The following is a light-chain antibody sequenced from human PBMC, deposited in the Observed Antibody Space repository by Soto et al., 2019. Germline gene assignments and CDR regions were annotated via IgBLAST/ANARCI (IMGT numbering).Light chain of an antibody. V-gene: IGKV1-5*01. J-gene: IGKJ5*01. CDR2: HAS. CDR1: QPISTW. Sequence: EIQMTQSPSSLSASIGDRVTITCRASQPISTWLAWYQQRPGKAPNLLIYHASSLESGVPSRFSGSGSGTEFTLSISSLQPDDFGTYYCQQYDEHSITFGQGTRLEIK. CDR3: QQYDEHSIT.